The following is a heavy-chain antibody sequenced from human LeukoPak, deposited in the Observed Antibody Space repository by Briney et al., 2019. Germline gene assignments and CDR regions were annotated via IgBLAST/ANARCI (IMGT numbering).Heavy chain of an antibody. CDR3: AGENGSWGPYYGMDV. Sequence: ASVKVSCKASGYTFTSYGISWVRQAPGQGLEWMGWISAYNGNTNYAQKLQGRVTMTTDTSTSTAYMELRSLRSDDTAVYYCAGENGSWGPYYGMDVWGQGTTVTVSS. V-gene: IGHV1-18*01. CDR2: ISAYNGNT. J-gene: IGHJ6*02. D-gene: IGHD6-13*01. CDR1: GYTFTSYG.